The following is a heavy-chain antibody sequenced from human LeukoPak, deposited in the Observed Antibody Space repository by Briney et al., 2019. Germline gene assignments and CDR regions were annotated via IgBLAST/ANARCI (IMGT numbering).Heavy chain of an antibody. D-gene: IGHD2-15*01. V-gene: IGHV3-21*01. J-gene: IGHJ4*02. CDR1: GFTFSSYS. CDR2: ISSSSSYI. Sequence: GGSLRLSCAASGFTFSSYSMNWVRQALGKGLEWVSSISSSSSYIYYADSVKGRFTISRDNAKNSLYLQMNSLRAEDTAVYYCASGCSGGSCYFWGQGTLVTVSS. CDR3: ASGCSGGSCYF.